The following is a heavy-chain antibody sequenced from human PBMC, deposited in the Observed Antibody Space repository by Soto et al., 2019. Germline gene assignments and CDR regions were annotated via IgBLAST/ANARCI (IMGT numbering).Heavy chain of an antibody. CDR1: GYTFTGYY. CDR3: ARENCSSTSCYGWFDP. Sequence: ASVKVSCKASGYTFTGYYMHWVRQAPGQGLEWMGWINPNSGGTNYAQKFQGRVTMTRDTSISTAYMELSRPRSDDTAVYYCARENCSSTSCYGWFDPWGQGTLVTVSS. D-gene: IGHD2-2*01. CDR2: INPNSGGT. V-gene: IGHV1-2*02. J-gene: IGHJ5*02.